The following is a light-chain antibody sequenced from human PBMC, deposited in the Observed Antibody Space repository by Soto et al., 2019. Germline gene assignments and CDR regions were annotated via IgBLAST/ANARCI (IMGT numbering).Light chain of an antibody. J-gene: IGKJ1*01. CDR3: QQYNSYPWT. CDR1: QSLSSY. V-gene: IGKV1-5*01. Sequence: DIQMTQSPSTLSASVGERVTITCRASQSLSSYLAWYQQKPGKAPNLLIYDASNLESGVPSRFSGSGSGTEFTLTISSLQPDDFATYYCQQYNSYPWTFGLGTKVDI. CDR2: DAS.